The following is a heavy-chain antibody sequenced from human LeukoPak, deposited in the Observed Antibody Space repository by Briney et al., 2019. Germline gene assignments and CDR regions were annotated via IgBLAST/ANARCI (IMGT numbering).Heavy chain of an antibody. CDR3: AKDGGEYYDILTGYYPRLYYMDV. D-gene: IGHD3-9*01. V-gene: IGHV3-23*01. CDR2: ISGSSGST. J-gene: IGHJ6*03. CDR1: GFTFSTYG. Sequence: GTLSLSCVASGFTFSTYGMSWVRQAPGKGLEWVSAISGSSGSTYYADSVKGRFTISRDNSKNTLYLQMNSLRAEDTAVYYCAKDGGEYYDILTGYYPRLYYMDVWGKGTTVTISS.